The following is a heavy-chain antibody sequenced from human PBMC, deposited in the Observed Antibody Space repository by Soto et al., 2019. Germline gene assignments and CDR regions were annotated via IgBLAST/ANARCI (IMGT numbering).Heavy chain of an antibody. Sequence: QVLLVQSGGEVKKPGASVKVSCKASTDTFTSYGITWVRQAPGQGLEWLGLISTYNGNTIFAQSVQGRVTLTTDTSTYTAYMELRSLNADATAVYYCARDPGYTSGWYAAYWGQGTLVTVSS. J-gene: IGHJ1*01. CDR2: ISTYNGNT. D-gene: IGHD6-19*01. V-gene: IGHV1-18*01. CDR3: ARDPGYTSGWYAAY. CDR1: TDTFTSYG.